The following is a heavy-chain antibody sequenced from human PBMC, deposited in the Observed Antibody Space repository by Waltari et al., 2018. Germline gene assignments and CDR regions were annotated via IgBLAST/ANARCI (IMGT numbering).Heavy chain of an antibody. V-gene: IGHV3-53*01. J-gene: IGHJ4*02. CDR1: GLVVSRSF. CDR3: ASGTATVSFEF. D-gene: IGHD1-1*01. CDR2: LYSGGDT. Sequence: EVQLVESGGDLIQPGGSLRLSVAASGLVVSRSFVAWVRQAPGKGLEWVSILYSGGDTHFADSVKGRFTISRDDSRNTVYLQMNSLRAEDAALYYCASGTATVSFEFWGQGTQVTVSS.